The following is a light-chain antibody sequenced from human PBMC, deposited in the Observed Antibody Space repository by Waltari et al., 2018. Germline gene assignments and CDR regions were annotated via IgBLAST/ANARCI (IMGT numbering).Light chain of an antibody. Sequence: QSAMTQPASVSGSPGQSVTIFCAGTSTDVGGYNSAAWYQEHPGQAPSVIIYDVSDRPSGVSDRFSGSKSGNTASLTISGLQAEDEADYYCSSQSSNDVVLFGGGTKLTVL. CDR3: SSQSSNDVVL. CDR2: DVS. V-gene: IGLV2-14*01. J-gene: IGLJ2*01. CDR1: STDVGGYNS.